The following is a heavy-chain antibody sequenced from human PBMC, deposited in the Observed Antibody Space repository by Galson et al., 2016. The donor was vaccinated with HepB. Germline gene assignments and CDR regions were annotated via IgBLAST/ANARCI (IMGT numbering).Heavy chain of an antibody. V-gene: IGHV5-51*01. CDR2: IYPGDSDT. J-gene: IGHJ4*02. CDR3: TKTATSTGRGLDS. Sequence: QSGAEVKKPGESLQISCQGSGYSFTSYWIAWVRQMPGEGLEWMGIIYPGDSDTRYSPSFQGQITISADKSITTAYLQWTSLKASDTAMYYCTKTATSTGRGLDSWGQGTLVTVSS. D-gene: IGHD1-14*01. CDR1: GYSFTSYW.